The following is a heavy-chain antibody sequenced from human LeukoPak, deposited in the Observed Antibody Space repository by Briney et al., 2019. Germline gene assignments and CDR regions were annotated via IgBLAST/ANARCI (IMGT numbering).Heavy chain of an antibody. CDR2: ISGSGGST. CDR1: GFTFSNYG. J-gene: IGHJ5*02. CDR3: ARRLGLGFGEYSNNWFDP. V-gene: IGHV3-23*01. Sequence: GGSLRLSCAASGFTFSNYGMTWVRQAPGKGLEWVSAISGSGGSTYYADSVKGRFTISRDNSKNTLYLQMNSLRAEDTAVYYCARRLGLGFGEYSNNWFDPWGQGTLVTVSS. D-gene: IGHD3-10*01.